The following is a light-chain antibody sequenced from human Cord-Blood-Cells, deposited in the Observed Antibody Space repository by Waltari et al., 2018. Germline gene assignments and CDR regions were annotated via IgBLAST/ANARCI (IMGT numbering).Light chain of an antibody. CDR1: QSISSW. CDR2: KAS. CDR3: QQYNSYSGT. Sequence: EIQMTQSPSTLSASLGDRVTITCRASQSISSWLAWYQQKPGKAPKLLIYKASSLESGVPSRFSGSGSGTEFTLTISSLQPDDFATYYCQQYNSYSGTFGQGTKVEIK. J-gene: IGKJ1*01. V-gene: IGKV1-5*03.